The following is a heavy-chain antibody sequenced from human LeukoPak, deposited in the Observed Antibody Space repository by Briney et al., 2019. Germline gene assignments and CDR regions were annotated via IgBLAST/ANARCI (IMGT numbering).Heavy chain of an antibody. CDR2: IIPIFGTA. V-gene: IGHV1-69*05. CDR1: GGSFSSYA. Sequence: GASVKVSCKASGGSFSSYAISWVRQAPGQGLEWMGGIIPIFGTANYAQKFQCRVTITTDESTSTAYMELSSLRSEDTAVYYCARVGYGGDAFDIWGQGTMVTVSS. D-gene: IGHD6-13*01. CDR3: ARVGYGGDAFDI. J-gene: IGHJ3*02.